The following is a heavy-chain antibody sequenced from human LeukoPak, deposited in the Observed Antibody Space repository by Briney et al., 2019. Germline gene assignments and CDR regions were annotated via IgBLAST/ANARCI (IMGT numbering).Heavy chain of an antibody. V-gene: IGHV4-59*08. CDR1: GGSISSYY. Sequence: SETLSLTCTVSGGSISSYYWSWIRQPPGKGLEWIGYIYYSGSTNYNPSLKSRVTISVDTSKNQFSLKLSSVTAADTAVYYCARHLPLVGAGGGDAFDIWGQGTMVTVSS. J-gene: IGHJ3*02. CDR2: IYYSGST. CDR3: ARHLPLVGAGGGDAFDI. D-gene: IGHD1-26*01.